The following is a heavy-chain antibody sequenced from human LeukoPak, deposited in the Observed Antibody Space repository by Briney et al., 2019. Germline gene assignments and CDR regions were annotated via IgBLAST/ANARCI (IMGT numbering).Heavy chain of an antibody. D-gene: IGHD6-19*01. Sequence: SETLSLTCTVSGGSISSYYWSWIRQPPGKGLEWIGYIYYSGSTNYTPSLKSRVTISADTSKNQFSLKLSSVTAADTAVYYCARWYSSGWSHDYWSQGTLVTVSS. CDR1: GGSISSYY. CDR2: IYYSGST. CDR3: ARWYSSGWSHDY. J-gene: IGHJ4*02. V-gene: IGHV4-59*01.